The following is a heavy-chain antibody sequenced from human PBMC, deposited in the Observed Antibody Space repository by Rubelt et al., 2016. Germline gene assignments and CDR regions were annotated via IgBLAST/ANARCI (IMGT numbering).Heavy chain of an antibody. CDR2: INHSGST. V-gene: IGHV4-59*12. CDR1: GGSISSYY. D-gene: IGHD5-12*01. CDR3: ARGFGIVATATSFDY. J-gene: IGHJ4*02. Sequence: QVQLQESGPGLVKPSETLSLTCTVSGGSISSYYWSWIRQPPGTGLEWIGEINHSGSTNYNPSLKSRVTISVDTSKNQFSLKLSSVTAADTAVYYCARGFGIVATATSFDYWGQGTLVTVSS.